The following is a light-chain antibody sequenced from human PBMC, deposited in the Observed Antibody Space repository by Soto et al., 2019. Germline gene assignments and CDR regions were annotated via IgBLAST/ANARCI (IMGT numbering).Light chain of an antibody. J-gene: IGKJ1*01. CDR3: LQYNSFPRT. V-gene: IGKV1-17*01. Sequence: DIQMTQSPSSLSASVGDRVTITCRASQDIRNHLGWYQKKSGKAPKRLIYDASNLQSGVPSRFSGSGSGTEFTLTISSLQPEDFATYYGLQYNSFPRTFGKGTKVEGK. CDR2: DAS. CDR1: QDIRNH.